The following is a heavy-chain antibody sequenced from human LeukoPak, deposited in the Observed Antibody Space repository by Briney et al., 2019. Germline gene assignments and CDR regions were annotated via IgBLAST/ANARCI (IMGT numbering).Heavy chain of an antibody. CDR2: INHSGST. V-gene: IGHV4-34*01. D-gene: IGHD2-15*01. CDR3: ARGPRVGRGRPGRSPSGYCSGGSCSHTWFDP. J-gene: IGHJ5*02. CDR1: GGSFSGYY. Sequence: KPSETLSLTCAVYGGSFSGYYWSWIRQPPGRGLEWIGEINHSGSTNYNPSLKSRVTISVDTSKNQFSLKLSSVTAADTAVYYCARGPRVGRGRPGRSPSGYCSGGSCSHTWFDPWGQGTLVTVSS.